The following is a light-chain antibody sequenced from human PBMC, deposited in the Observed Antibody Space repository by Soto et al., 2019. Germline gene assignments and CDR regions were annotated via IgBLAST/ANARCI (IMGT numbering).Light chain of an antibody. CDR3: QQYHNWPIT. J-gene: IGKJ5*01. V-gene: IGKV3-20*01. CDR2: DAS. CDR1: QSVSNIY. Sequence: IVLTQSPDTLSLSLGERATLSCRASQSVSNIYLAWYQQKPGQAPRLLSYDASSRATGIPDRFSGSGSGTEFTLTISSLQSEDVAVYYCQQYHNWPITFGQGTRLEIK.